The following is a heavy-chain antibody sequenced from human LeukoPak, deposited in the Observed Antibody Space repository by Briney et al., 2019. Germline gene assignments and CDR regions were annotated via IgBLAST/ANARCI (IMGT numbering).Heavy chain of an antibody. Sequence: GGSLRLSCTASGFTFSDYYMSWIRQAPGKGLEWVSYISSSGSTIYYADSVKGRFTISRDNAKNSLYLQMNSLRAEDTAVYYCARRGYSSGWYDVFDLWGQGTMVSVSS. CDR1: GFTFSDYY. CDR2: ISSSGSTI. V-gene: IGHV3-11*04. J-gene: IGHJ3*01. CDR3: ARRGYSSGWYDVFDL. D-gene: IGHD6-19*01.